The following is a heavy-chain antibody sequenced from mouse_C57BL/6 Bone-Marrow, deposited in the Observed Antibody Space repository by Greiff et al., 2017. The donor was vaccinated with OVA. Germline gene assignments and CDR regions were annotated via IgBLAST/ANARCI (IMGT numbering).Heavy chain of an antibody. CDR3: ARTITTVVAEAY. V-gene: IGHV1-64*01. D-gene: IGHD1-1*01. Sequence: QVQLQQPGAELVKPGASVKLSCKASGYTFTSYWMHWVKQRPGQGLEWIGMIHPNSGSTNYNEKFKSKATLTVDKSSSTAYMQLSSLTSEDSAVYYCARTITTVVAEAYWGQGTLDTVSA. CDR2: IHPNSGST. CDR1: GYTFTSYW. J-gene: IGHJ3*01.